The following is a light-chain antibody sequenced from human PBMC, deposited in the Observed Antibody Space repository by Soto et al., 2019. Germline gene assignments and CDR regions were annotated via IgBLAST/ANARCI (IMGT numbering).Light chain of an antibody. J-gene: IGKJ1*01. CDR1: HSVSSSY. V-gene: IGKV3-20*01. CDR3: HQYSRSPRT. CDR2: GAS. Sequence: VFTQSPGTLSFSPGEIATLSCRAIHSVSSSYLAWYQQKPGQAPRLLIYGASSRATGIPDRFSGSGSGTDFTLTISRLEPEDVEVYYCHQYSRSPRTFGQGTKVDIK.